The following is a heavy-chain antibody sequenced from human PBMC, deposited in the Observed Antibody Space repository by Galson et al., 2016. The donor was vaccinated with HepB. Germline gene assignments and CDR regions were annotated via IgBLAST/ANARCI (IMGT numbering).Heavy chain of an antibody. Sequence: ETLSLTCTLSSAYLSSYYWTWVRQPPGKGLEWIGYVHHSGETRYNPSLKSRVPISPDTSKSQFPLKMTSVDVADTAVYYCSRDNWGRYHNKRKYWDYYCMDVWGQGTTVTVSS. J-gene: IGHJ6*02. CDR3: SRDNWGRYHNKRKYWDYYCMDV. V-gene: IGHV4-59*13. CDR1: SAYLSSYY. CDR2: VHHSGET. D-gene: IGHD7-27*01.